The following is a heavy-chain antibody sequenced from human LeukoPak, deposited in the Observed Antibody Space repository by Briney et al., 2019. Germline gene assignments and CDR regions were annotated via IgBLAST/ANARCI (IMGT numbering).Heavy chain of an antibody. CDR1: RHLDTISG. CDR2: FRAYSGKT. J-gene: IGHJ3*01. CDR3: ARDRNHALDF. Sequence: ASVKLSYTAFRHLDTISGLTWLPPAAEQRLEWMGWFRAYSGKTNYAEKVQRRVTRITDTSTSTAYVDLRSLRADDTGVYYCARDRNHALDFWGQGTMVTVSS. V-gene: IGHV1-18*04.